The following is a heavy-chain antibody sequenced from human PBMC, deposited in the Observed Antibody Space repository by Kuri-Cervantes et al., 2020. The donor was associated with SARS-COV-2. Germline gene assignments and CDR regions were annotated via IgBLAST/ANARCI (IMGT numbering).Heavy chain of an antibody. CDR3: ARTLRGYSYGHHDAFDI. J-gene: IGHJ3*02. CDR2: INPNSGGT. V-gene: IGHV1-2*04. CDR1: GYTFTGYY. Sequence: ASVKVSCKASGYTFTGYYMHWVRQAPGQGLEWMGWINPNSGGTNYAQKFQGWVTMTRDTSISTAYMELSRLRSDDTAVYYCARTLRGYSYGHHDAFDIWGQGTMVTVSS. D-gene: IGHD5-18*01.